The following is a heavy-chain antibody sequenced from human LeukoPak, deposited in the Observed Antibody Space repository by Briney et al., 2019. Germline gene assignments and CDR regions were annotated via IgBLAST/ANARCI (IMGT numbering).Heavy chain of an antibody. V-gene: IGHV4-59*01. CDR1: GGSISSYY. Sequence: SETLSLTCTVSGGSISSYYWSWIRQPPGKGLEWIGYIYYSGSTNYNPSLKSRVTISVDTSKNQFSLKLSSVTAADTAVYYCARAGTMVRGVIWFDPRGQGTLVTVSS. CDR3: ARAGTMVRGVIWFDP. CDR2: IYYSGST. J-gene: IGHJ5*02. D-gene: IGHD3-10*01.